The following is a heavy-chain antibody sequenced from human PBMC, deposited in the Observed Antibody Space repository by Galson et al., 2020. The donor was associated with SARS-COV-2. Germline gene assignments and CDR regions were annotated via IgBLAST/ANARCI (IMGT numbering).Heavy chain of an antibody. J-gene: IGHJ6*02. CDR1: GFTFSSYG. V-gene: IGHV3-33*01. Sequence: GESLKISCAASGFTFSSYGMHWVRQAPGKGLEWVAVIWYDGSNKYYADSVKGRFTISRDNSKNTLYLQMNSLRAEDTAVYYCARGEGAYYYGSRFGYYYGMDVWGQGTTVTVSS. CDR2: IWYDGSNK. CDR3: ARGEGAYYYGSRFGYYYGMDV. D-gene: IGHD3-10*01.